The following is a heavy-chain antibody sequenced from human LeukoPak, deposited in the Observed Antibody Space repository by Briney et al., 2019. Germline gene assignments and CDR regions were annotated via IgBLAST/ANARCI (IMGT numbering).Heavy chain of an antibody. J-gene: IGHJ6*02. CDR1: GGSISSSGYY. V-gene: IGHV4-31*03. CDR2: LDFSGST. CDR3: AREEWEPPYYYYGMDV. Sequence: SQTLSLTCTLSGGSISSSGYYWSWIRQHPGKCLESLRYLDFSGSTYYNPSLKRRVTISVDTSKNQLSLKLSSVTAADTAVYYCAREEWEPPYYYYGMDVWCQGTTVTVSS. D-gene: IGHD1-26*01.